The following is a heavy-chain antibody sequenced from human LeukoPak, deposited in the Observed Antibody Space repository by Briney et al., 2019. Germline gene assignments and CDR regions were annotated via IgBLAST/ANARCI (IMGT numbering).Heavy chain of an antibody. CDR2: IIPILGIA. CDR3: ARDLLVSGSYLFDY. CDR1: GGTFSSYA. V-gene: IGHV1-69*04. Sequence: SVKVSCKASGGTFSSYAISWVRQAPGQGLEWMGRIIPILGIANYAQKFQGRVTITADKSTSTAYMELSSLRSEDTAVYYCARDLLVSGSYLFDYWGQGTLVTVSS. J-gene: IGHJ4*02. D-gene: IGHD1-26*01.